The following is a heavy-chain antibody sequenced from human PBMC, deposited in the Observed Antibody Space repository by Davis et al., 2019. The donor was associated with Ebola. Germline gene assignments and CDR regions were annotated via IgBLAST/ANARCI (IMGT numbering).Heavy chain of an antibody. J-gene: IGHJ4*02. CDR1: GFTFSSYA. CDR2: ISYDGSNK. Sequence: GGSLRLSCAASGFTFSSYAMHWVRQAPGKGLEWVAVISYDGSNKYYADSVKGRFTISRDNSKNTLYLQMNRLRAEDTAVYYCAKDPGGNTGESDYWGQGTLVIVSS. CDR3: AKDPGGNTGESDY. V-gene: IGHV3-30-3*01. D-gene: IGHD2-8*02.